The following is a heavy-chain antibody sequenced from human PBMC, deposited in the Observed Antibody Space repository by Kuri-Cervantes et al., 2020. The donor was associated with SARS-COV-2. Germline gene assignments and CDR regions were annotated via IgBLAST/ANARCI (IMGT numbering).Heavy chain of an antibody. J-gene: IGHJ4*02. Sequence: GESLKISCAASGLSFSSSWMHWVRQPPGKGLVWVSRISSDGSTTNYADSVKGRFTISRDNARNSLSLQMDSLRAEDTAVYYCARAPELLVGPSTCGYWGQGILVTVSS. D-gene: IGHD1-26*01. CDR1: GLSFSSSW. CDR2: ISSDGSTT. V-gene: IGHV3-74*01. CDR3: ARAPELLVGPSTCGY.